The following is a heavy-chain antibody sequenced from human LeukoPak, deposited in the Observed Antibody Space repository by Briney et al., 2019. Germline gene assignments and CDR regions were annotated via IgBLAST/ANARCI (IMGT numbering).Heavy chain of an antibody. V-gene: IGHV4-59*08. Sequence: PSETLSLTCTVSGGSISSYYWSWIRQPPGKGLEWIGYIYYSGSTNYNPSLKSRVTISVDTSKNQFSLKLSSVTAADTAVYYCARKPAVAADYFDYWGQGTLVTVSS. J-gene: IGHJ4*02. D-gene: IGHD6-19*01. CDR1: GGSISSYY. CDR2: IYYSGST. CDR3: ARKPAVAADYFDY.